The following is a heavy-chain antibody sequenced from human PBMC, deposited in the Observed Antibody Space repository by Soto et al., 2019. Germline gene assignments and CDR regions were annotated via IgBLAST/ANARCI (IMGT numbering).Heavy chain of an antibody. Sequence: GASVKVSCKASGYTFTSYGISWVRQAPGQGXEWMGWISAYNGNTNYAQKLQGRVTMTTDTSTSTAYMELRSLRSDDTAVYYCAREHGYSGYRWGYYYYYGMDVWGQGTTVTVSS. CDR3: AREHGYSGYRWGYYYYYGMDV. CDR1: GYTFTSYG. J-gene: IGHJ6*02. V-gene: IGHV1-18*01. CDR2: ISAYNGNT. D-gene: IGHD5-12*01.